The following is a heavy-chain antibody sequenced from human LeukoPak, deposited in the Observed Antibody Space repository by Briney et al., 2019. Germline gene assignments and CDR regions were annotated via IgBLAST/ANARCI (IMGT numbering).Heavy chain of an antibody. J-gene: IGHJ4*02. CDR2: VYSSGST. Sequence: SETLSLTCTGSGGSMSSYYWTWIRQPPGKGLEWIGYVYSSGSTNYNPSLKSRVTISVDTSKNQFSLKLSSVTAADTAVYYCAGRHTGTFEYWGQGALVTVSA. D-gene: IGHD5-18*01. CDR1: GGSMSSYY. V-gene: IGHV4-59*01. CDR3: AGRHTGTFEY.